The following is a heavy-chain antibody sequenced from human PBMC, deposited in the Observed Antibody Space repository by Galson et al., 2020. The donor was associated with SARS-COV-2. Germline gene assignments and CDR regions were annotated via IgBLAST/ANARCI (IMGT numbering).Heavy chain of an antibody. CDR1: GGSISSGHW. V-gene: IGHV4-4*02. J-gene: IGHJ1*01. Sequence: SETLSLTCAVSGGSISSGHWWSRVRQPPGKGLEWIGEIHYSGSASYSPSPKSRVTMSVDTSKNQISLKLRFVTAADTAIYYCARDSSSWSPYLQHWGQGALVTVSS. CDR2: IHYSGSA. CDR3: ARDSSSWSPYLQH. D-gene: IGHD6-13*01.